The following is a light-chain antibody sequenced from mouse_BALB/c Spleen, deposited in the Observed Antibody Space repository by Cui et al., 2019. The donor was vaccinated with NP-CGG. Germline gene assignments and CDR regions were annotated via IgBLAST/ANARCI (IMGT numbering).Light chain of an antibody. CDR3: ALWYSNHWV. J-gene: IGLJ1*01. V-gene: IGLV1*01. CDR2: GTN. CDR1: TGAVTTSNY. Sequence: ALVTQESALTTSPGETVTLTCRSSTGAVTTSNYANWVQEKPDHLFTGLIGGTNNRAPSVPARFSGSLIGDKAALTITGAQTEDEAIYFCALWYSNHWVFGGGTKLTVL.